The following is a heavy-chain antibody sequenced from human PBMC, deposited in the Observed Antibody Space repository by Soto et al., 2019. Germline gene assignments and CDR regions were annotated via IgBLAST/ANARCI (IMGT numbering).Heavy chain of an antibody. J-gene: IGHJ6*02. CDR1: GGSISSYY. Sequence: SETLSLTCTVSGGSISSYYWSWIRQPPGKGLEWIGYIYYSGSTNYNPSLKSRVTISVDTSKNQFSLKLSSVTAADTAVYYCARGSRWFGETEYYYYYGMDVWGQGTTVTVSS. CDR3: ARGSRWFGETEYYYYYGMDV. CDR2: IYYSGST. V-gene: IGHV4-59*01. D-gene: IGHD3-10*01.